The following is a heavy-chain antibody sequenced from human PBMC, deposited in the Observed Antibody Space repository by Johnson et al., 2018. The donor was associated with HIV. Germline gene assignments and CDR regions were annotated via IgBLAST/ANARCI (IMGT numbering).Heavy chain of an antibody. CDR3: ATALILDAFDI. Sequence: QVQLVESGGGVVQPGRSLRLSCAASGFTFSSYAMHWVRQAPGKGLEWVAVISYDGSNKYYADSVKGRFTISRDNSKNTLYLQMSSLRPEDTAVYYCATALILDAFDIWGQGTMVTVSS. V-gene: IGHV3-30*04. CDR1: GFTFSSYA. CDR2: ISYDGSNK. D-gene: IGHD2-21*01. J-gene: IGHJ3*02.